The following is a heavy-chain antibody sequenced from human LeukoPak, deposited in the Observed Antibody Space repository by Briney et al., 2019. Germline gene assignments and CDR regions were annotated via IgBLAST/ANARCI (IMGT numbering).Heavy chain of an antibody. CDR3: ARDLPYSSSWESIDY. CDR1: GYTLTGYY. CDR2: INPNSGGT. Sequence: ASVKVSCKASGYTLTGYYMHWVRQAPGQGLEWMGRINPNSGGTNYVQKFQGRVTMTRDTSISTAYMELSRLRSDDTAVYYCARDLPYSSSWESIDYWGQGTLVTVSS. D-gene: IGHD6-13*01. J-gene: IGHJ4*02. V-gene: IGHV1-2*02.